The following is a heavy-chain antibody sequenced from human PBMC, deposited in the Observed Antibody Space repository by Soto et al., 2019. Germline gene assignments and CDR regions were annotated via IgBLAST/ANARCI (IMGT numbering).Heavy chain of an antibody. CDR1: GDSVSSNSAA. D-gene: IGHD2-2*01. CDR2: TYYRSKWYN. V-gene: IGHV6-1*01. Sequence: TLSLTCAISGDSVSSNSAAWNWIRQSPSRGLEWLGRTYYRSKWYNDYAVSVKSRITINPDTSKNQFSLQLNSVTPEDTAVYYCARVEGLGYCSSTSCSPKYYYYYMDVWGKGTTVTSP. J-gene: IGHJ6*03. CDR3: ARVEGLGYCSSTSCSPKYYYYYMDV.